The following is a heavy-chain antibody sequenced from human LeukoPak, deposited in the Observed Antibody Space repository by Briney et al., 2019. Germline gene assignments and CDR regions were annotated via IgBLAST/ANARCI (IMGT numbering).Heavy chain of an antibody. CDR1: GYTFTGYY. D-gene: IGHD6-13*01. CDR2: MNPNSGNT. CDR3: ARAIAAAGSNWFDP. J-gene: IGHJ5*02. Sequence: GASVKVSCKASGYTFTGYYMHWVRQAPGQGLEWMGWMNPNSGNTGYAQKFQGRVTMTRNTSISTAYMELSSLRSEDTAVYYCARAIAAAGSNWFDPWGQGTLVTVSS. V-gene: IGHV1-8*02.